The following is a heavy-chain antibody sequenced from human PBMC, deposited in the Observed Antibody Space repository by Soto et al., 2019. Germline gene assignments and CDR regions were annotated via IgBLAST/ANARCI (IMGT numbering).Heavy chain of an antibody. J-gene: IGHJ4*02. CDR3: AHRRVRDSSGENFDS. Sequence: QITLKESCPTLVKPTQTLTLTCTFSGFSLNTNEVGVAWIRQPPGKALEWLALLYWDDDKRYSPSLKSRLTITTDTSKNQVVLTMTNMDPEDTATYYCAHRRVRDSSGENFDSWGQGTLVTVSS. V-gene: IGHV2-5*02. D-gene: IGHD6-19*01. CDR2: LYWDDDK. CDR1: GFSLNTNEVG.